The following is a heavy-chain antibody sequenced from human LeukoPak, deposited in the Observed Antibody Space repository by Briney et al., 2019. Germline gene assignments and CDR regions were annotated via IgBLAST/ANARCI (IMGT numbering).Heavy chain of an antibody. CDR1: GGTFGSYA. CDR2: IIPIFGTA. D-gene: IGHD4-17*01. Sequence: ASVKVSCKASGGTFGSYAISWLRQAPGQGLEWMGGIIPIFGTANYAQKFQGRVTITADESTSTAYMELSSLRSEDTAVYYCAREDGDYVGLFGAFDIWGQGTMVTVSS. J-gene: IGHJ3*02. CDR3: AREDGDYVGLFGAFDI. V-gene: IGHV1-69*01.